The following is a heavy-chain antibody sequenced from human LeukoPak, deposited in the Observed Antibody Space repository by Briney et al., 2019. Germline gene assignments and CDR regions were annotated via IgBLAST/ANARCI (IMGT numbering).Heavy chain of an antibody. D-gene: IGHD5-12*01. J-gene: IGHJ4*02. V-gene: IGHV1-69*04. CDR3: ARQGDIVDYYFDY. CDR1: GGTFSSYA. CDR2: IIPILGIA. Sequence: SVKVSCKASGGTFSSYAISWVRQAPGQGLEWMGRIIPILGIANYAQKFQGRVTITADKSTSTAYMELSSLRSEDTAVYYCARQGDIVDYYFDYWGQGTLVTVSS.